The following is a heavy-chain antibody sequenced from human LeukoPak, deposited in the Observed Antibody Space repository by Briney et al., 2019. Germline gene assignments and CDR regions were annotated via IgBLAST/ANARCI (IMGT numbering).Heavy chain of an antibody. CDR2: IYTSGST. CDR1: GNSFGDYY. Sequence: SETLSLTCTVSGNSFGDYYWSWIRQPAGKGLEWIGRIYTSGSTTYNPSLKSRVTMSVDTSKSQFSLNLMSVTAADTAVYYCARGRAAAGRNWFDPWGQGTLVTVSS. J-gene: IGHJ5*02. V-gene: IGHV4-4*07. CDR3: ARGRAAAGRNWFDP. D-gene: IGHD6-13*01.